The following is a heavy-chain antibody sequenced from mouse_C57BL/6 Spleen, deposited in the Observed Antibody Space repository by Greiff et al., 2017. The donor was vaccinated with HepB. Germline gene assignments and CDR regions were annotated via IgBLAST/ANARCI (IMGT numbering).Heavy chain of an antibody. D-gene: IGHD2-5*01. CDR1: GFTFSSYA. CDR2: ISDGGSYT. CDR3: ARESNYLYYLDN. V-gene: IGHV5-4*01. J-gene: IGHJ2*01. Sequence: EVKLVESGGGLVKPGGSLKLSCAASGFTFSSYAMSWVRQTPEKRLEWVATISDGGSYTYYPDNVKGRFTISRDNDKNHPYLQMTHLKSEDTAMYYCARESNYLYYLDNLGQGTTLTVSS.